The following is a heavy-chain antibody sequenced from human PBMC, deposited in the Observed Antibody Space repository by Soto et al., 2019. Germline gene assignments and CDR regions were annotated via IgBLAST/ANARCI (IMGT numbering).Heavy chain of an antibody. CDR2: IYYSGST. Sequence: PSETLSRTCTVSGGSISSGGYYCSWIRQHPGKGLEWIGYIYYSGSTYYNPSLKSRVTISVDTSKNQFSLKLSSVTAADTAVYYCARANWNSAFDIWGQGTMVTVSS. CDR1: GGSISSGGYY. CDR3: ARANWNSAFDI. J-gene: IGHJ3*02. V-gene: IGHV4-31*03. D-gene: IGHD1-7*01.